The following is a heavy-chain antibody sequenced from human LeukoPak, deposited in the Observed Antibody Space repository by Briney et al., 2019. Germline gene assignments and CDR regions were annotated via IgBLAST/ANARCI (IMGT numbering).Heavy chain of an antibody. Sequence: SETLSLTCAVSGGSISSGGYSWSWIRQPPGKGLEWIGYIYYSGSTYYNPSLKSRVTISVDTSKNQFSLKLSSVTAADTAVYYCARGLGYCSGGSCYSGVFDPWGQGTLVTVSS. CDR3: ARGLGYCSGGSCYSGVFDP. CDR2: IYYSGST. J-gene: IGHJ5*02. V-gene: IGHV4-30-4*07. CDR1: GGSISSGGYS. D-gene: IGHD2-15*01.